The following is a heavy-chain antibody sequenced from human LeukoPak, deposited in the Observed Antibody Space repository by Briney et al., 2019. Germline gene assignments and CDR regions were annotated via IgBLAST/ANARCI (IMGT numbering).Heavy chain of an antibody. CDR1: GGSFSGYY. CDR2: INHSGST. D-gene: IGHD6-13*01. CDR3: ARRGRIAAARSRFDP. V-gene: IGHV4-34*01. Sequence: SETLSLTCAVYGGSFSGYYWSCIRQPPGKGLEWIGEINHSGSTNYNPSLKSRVTISVDTSKNQFSLKLSSVTAADTAVYYCARRGRIAAARSRFDPWGQGTLVTVSS. J-gene: IGHJ5*02.